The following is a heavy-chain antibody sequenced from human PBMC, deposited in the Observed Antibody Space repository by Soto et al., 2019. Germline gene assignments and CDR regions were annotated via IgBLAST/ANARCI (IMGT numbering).Heavy chain of an antibody. D-gene: IGHD3-16*01. Sequence: WETLSLTCTVSGGSISGYYWSWIRQSPGKGLECIGYIYPGGSTNYNPSLKSRVTTSVDTSKSQFSLKLSSVIAADTAVYYCARGIGDVHFDYWGQGTVVTVSS. V-gene: IGHV4-59*13. J-gene: IGHJ4*02. CDR3: ARGIGDVHFDY. CDR1: GGSISGYY. CDR2: IYPGGST.